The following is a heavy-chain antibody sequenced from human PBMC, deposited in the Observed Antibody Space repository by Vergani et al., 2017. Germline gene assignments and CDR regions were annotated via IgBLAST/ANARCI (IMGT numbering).Heavy chain of an antibody. D-gene: IGHD6-19*01. CDR2: ISGSSGNT. CDR1: GFTFNNYA. CDR3: AKAATVTGIYYFDY. J-gene: IGHJ4*02. Sequence: EVQLLESGGGLVQPGGSLRVSCAASGFTFNNYAMTWVRQAPGKGLEWVSVISGSSGNTYYADSVKRRFTISRDNFKNTLFLQMNSLRAEDTAVYFCAKAATVTGIYYFDYWGQGTLVTGSS. V-gene: IGHV3-23*01.